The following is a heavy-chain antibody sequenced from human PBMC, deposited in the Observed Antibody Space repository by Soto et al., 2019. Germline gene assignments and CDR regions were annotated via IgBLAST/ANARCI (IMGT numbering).Heavy chain of an antibody. CDR1: GFTFSSYA. CDR3: AKDRPHEDYDILTGYVDY. D-gene: IGHD3-9*01. Sequence: PGGSLRLSCAASGFTFSSYAMSWVRQAPGKGLEWVSAISGSGGSTYYADSVKGRFTISRDNSKNTLYLQMNSLRAEDTAVYYCAKDRPHEDYDILTGYVDYWGQGTLVTVSS. J-gene: IGHJ4*02. CDR2: ISGSGGST. V-gene: IGHV3-23*01.